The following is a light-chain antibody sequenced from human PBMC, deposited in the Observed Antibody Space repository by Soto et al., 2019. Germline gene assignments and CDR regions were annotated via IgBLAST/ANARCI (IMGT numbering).Light chain of an antibody. J-gene: IGLJ2*01. CDR3: SSYRYSSTPLI. Sequence: QSALTQPASVSGSPGQSITISCTGTSSDIGTYRYVSWYQHHPGKAPKLLISEVSNRPSGISTRFSGSKSGNTASLTISGLLAEDEADYYCSSYRYSSTPLIFGGGTKLTVL. CDR2: EVS. V-gene: IGLV2-14*01. CDR1: SSDIGTYRY.